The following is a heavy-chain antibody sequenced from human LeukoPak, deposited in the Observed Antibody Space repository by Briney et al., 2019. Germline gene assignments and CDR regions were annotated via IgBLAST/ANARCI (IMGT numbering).Heavy chain of an antibody. J-gene: IGHJ5*02. V-gene: IGHV3-30*18. CDR3: AKDAVWFGESNWFDP. CDR2: ISYDGSNK. CDR1: GFTFSSYG. Sequence: QPGGSLRLSCAASGFTFSSYGMHWVRQAPGKGLEWVAVISYDGSNKYYADSVKGRFTISRDNSKNTLYVQMNSLRAEDTAVYYCAKDAVWFGESNWFDPWGQGTLVTVSS. D-gene: IGHD3-10*01.